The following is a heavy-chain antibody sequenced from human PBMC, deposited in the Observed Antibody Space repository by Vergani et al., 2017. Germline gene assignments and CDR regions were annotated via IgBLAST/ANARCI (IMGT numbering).Heavy chain of an antibody. CDR1: GFTFSSYG. J-gene: IGHJ6*02. V-gene: IGHV3-30*18. CDR2: ISYDGSNK. Sequence: QVQLVESGGGVVQPGRSLRLSCAASGFTFSSYGMHWVRQAPGKGLEWVAVISYDGSNKYYADSVKGRFTISRDNSKKTLYLQMNGLRAEDTAVDYCAKDGGSGGYYNPHYYYYGMDVWGQGTTVTVSS. CDR3: AKDGGSGGYYNPHYYYYGMDV. D-gene: IGHD3-10*01.